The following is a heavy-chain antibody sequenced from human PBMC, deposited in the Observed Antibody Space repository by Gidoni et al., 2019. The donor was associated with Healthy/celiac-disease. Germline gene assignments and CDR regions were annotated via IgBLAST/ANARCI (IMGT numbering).Heavy chain of an antibody. CDR2: ISSSSSYI. CDR3: AREGEDGYDSSGYYYDY. CDR1: GFPFRSYS. Sequence: EVQLVESGGGLVKTGGSLRLSCAASGFPFRSYSMNWVRQAPGKGLEWVSSISSSSSYIYYADSVKGRFTISRDNAKNSLYLQMNSLRAEDTAVYYCAREGEDGYDSSGYYYDYWGQGTLVTVSS. V-gene: IGHV3-21*01. J-gene: IGHJ4*02. D-gene: IGHD3-22*01.